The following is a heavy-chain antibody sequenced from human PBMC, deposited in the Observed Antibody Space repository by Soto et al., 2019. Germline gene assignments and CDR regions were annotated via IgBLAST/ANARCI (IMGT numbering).Heavy chain of an antibody. V-gene: IGHV4-31*03. CDR2: IYYTGIT. D-gene: IGHD1-1*01. CDR1: GGSISRDSYY. Sequence: QVQLQESGPGLVKPSQTLSLTCSVSGGSISRDSYYWTWIRQHPGKGLEWIGYIYYTGITHYSPSLRTRVTISVDTSNSQFSLNLNSVTAADTAVYYCATGTSSWFESWGQGTRVTVSS. CDR3: ATGTSSWFES. J-gene: IGHJ5*01.